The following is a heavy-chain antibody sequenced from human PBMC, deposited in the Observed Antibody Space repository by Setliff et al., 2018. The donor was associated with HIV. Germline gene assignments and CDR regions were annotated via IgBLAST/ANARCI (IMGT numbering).Heavy chain of an antibody. D-gene: IGHD1-1*01. CDR3: ARGGDWDDNYYMDV. V-gene: IGHV6-1*01. CDR2: TYYRSKRYY. Sequence: SQTLSLTCAISGDSVSSNTAAWNWIRQSPSRGLEWLGRTYYRSKRYYDYAVSVKGRVTINPDTSKNQFSLHLNSVTPGDTAVYYCARGGDWDDNYYMDVWGKGTTVTSP. CDR1: GDSVSSNTAA. J-gene: IGHJ6*03.